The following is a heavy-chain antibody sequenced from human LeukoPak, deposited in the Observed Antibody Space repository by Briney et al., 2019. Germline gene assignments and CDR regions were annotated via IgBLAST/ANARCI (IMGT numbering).Heavy chain of an antibody. Sequence: GGSLRLSCAASGFTFSSHDMHWVRQPTGKGLKWVSVIGTAGNTYYTDSVKGRFTISRENAKNSLYLQMDNLRAEDTAVYSCARSKSYSSGWTDFDCWGQGTLVTVSS. CDR2: IGTAGNT. V-gene: IGHV3-13*01. J-gene: IGHJ4*02. D-gene: IGHD6-19*01. CDR1: GFTFSSHD. CDR3: ARSKSYSSGWTDFDC.